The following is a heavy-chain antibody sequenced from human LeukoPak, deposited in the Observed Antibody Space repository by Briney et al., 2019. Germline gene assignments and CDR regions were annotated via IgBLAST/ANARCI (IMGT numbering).Heavy chain of an antibody. D-gene: IGHD2-8*01. J-gene: IGHJ4*02. CDR3: ARVSGYCSDGVCRFDY. CDR2: INDSGNT. CDR1: GGSSTGYY. Sequence: SETLSLTCAVYGGSSTGYYWSWIRQPPGKGLEWIGEINDSGNTNYSPSLESRITISVDTSKNQFSLNLNSVTAADTAVYYCARVSGYCSDGVCRFDYWGQGALATVSS. V-gene: IGHV4-34*01.